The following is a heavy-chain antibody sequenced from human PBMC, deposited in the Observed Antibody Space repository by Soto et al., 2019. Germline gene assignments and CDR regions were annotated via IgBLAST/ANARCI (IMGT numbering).Heavy chain of an antibody. J-gene: IGHJ4*02. Sequence: QVQLVQSGAEAKKPGASVKVSCKASGYTFTSYAMPWVRQAPGQRLEWMGWINAGNGNTKYSQKFQGRVTITRDRTASTAYMALSSLSSEDTEVYYCASESCGCDADYWGQGTLVPVSS. CDR3: ASESCGCDADY. CDR2: INAGNGNT. V-gene: IGHV1-3*01. CDR1: GYTFTSYA.